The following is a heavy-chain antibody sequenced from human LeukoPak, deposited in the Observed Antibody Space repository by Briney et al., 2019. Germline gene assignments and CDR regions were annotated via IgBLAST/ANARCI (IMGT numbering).Heavy chain of an antibody. CDR1: GFAFSSYA. CDR2: ISGSGGST. CDR3: AKDREWELLSPFDY. Sequence: GGSLRLSCAASGFAFSSYAMSWVRQAPGKGLEWVSAISGSGGSTYYADSVKGRFTISRDNSKNTLYLQMNSLRAEDTAVYYCAKDREWELLSPFDYWGQGTLVTVSS. J-gene: IGHJ4*02. D-gene: IGHD1-26*01. V-gene: IGHV3-23*01.